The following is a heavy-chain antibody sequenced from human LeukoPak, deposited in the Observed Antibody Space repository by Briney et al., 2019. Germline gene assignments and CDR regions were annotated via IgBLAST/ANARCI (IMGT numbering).Heavy chain of an antibody. CDR3: AKNEGYWDSSVPNY. CDR1: GFTFDDYA. D-gene: IGHD3-22*01. Sequence: PGGPLRLSCAASGFTFDDYAMHWVRQAPGKGLEGVSLISGDGGSTFYADSVKGRFTISRDNSKNSLYLQMNSLRTEDSALYYCAKNEGYWDSSVPNYWGQGTLVTVSS. V-gene: IGHV3-43*02. J-gene: IGHJ4*02. CDR2: ISGDGGST.